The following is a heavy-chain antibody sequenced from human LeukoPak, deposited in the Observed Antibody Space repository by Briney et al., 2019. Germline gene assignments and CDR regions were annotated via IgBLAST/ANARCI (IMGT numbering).Heavy chain of an antibody. J-gene: IGHJ3*02. CDR1: GFTFSNYG. D-gene: IGHD1-14*01. Sequence: QPGRSLRLSCAASGFTFSNYGMHWVRQAPGKGLEWVAVIWSDGSIKYYADSVKGRFTISRDNSKNTLWLQMNSLRAEDTAVYYCAKDLKTIDAFDIWGQGTMVTVSS. V-gene: IGHV3-33*06. CDR3: AKDLKTIDAFDI. CDR2: IWSDGSIK.